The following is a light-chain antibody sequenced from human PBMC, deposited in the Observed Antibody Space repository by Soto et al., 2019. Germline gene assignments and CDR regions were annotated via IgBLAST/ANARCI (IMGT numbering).Light chain of an antibody. Sequence: EIVLTQSPATLSLSPGERATLSCRASQSVSSYLAWYQQKPGQAPRLLIYDASNRATGIPARFSGSGSGTDFTLTISRLEPEEFAVYYCQQRSNWPRGLTFGGGTKVEIK. V-gene: IGKV3-11*01. CDR2: DAS. J-gene: IGKJ4*01. CDR1: QSVSSY. CDR3: QQRSNWPRGLT.